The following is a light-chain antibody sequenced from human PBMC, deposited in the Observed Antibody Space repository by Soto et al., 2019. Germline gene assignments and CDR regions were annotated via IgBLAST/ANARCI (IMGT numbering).Light chain of an antibody. CDR1: SSDIGAYNY. CDR2: DVT. V-gene: IGLV2-14*03. J-gene: IGLJ2*01. CDR3: SSYTVASAPVI. Sequence: QSVLTQPASVSGSPGQSITISCSGTSSDIGAYNYVSWYQQHPDKAPKLIIFDVTHRPSGVSGRFSGSKSANTASLTISGLQFEDEADYYCSSYTVASAPVIFGGGTKVTVL.